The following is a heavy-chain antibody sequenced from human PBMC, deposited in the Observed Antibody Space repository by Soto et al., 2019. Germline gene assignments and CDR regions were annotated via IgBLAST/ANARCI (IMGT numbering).Heavy chain of an antibody. CDR3: ARHNRQTYSSSSWDS. CDR1: GGSLNNRLHY. CDR2: IDFNANT. J-gene: IGHJ4*02. D-gene: IGHD6-6*01. V-gene: IGHV4-39*01. Sequence: SETLSLTCNVSGGSLNNRLHYWGGVRHTEGKGVEWIGSIDFNANTRYNPSLVSRVSVLAEASRNEFSLRLASVTAADTAIYYCARHNRQTYSSSSWDSWGQGVLVPVSS.